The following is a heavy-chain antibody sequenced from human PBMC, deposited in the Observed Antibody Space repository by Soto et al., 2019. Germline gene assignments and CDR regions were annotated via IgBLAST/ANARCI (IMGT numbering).Heavy chain of an antibody. CDR2: IKSKADGETK. CDR3: CVIKRRDQYSTSGYWFDP. V-gene: IGHV3-15*01. D-gene: IGHD4-4*01. J-gene: IGHJ5*02. Sequence: EVQLLESGGGLVQPGGSLRLSCAASGFTFRHAWMSWVRQAPGKGLEWVGRIKSKADGETKDYGAPVRGRFTISRDDSQDILYLHMNSLRIEDTAVYYCCVIKRRDQYSTSGYWFDPWGPGTLVTVSS. CDR1: GFTFRHAW.